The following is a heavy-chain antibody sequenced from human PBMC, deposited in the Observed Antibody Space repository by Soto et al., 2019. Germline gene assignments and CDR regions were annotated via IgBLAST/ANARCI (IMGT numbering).Heavy chain of an antibody. CDR2: ISTSGDTK. CDR1: GFPFSSYE. J-gene: IGHJ4*02. Sequence: GVFLSLSCAASGFPFSSYEMNWVRQAPGKGLEWVSYISTSGDTKYYADSVKGRFTISRDNAKNSLYLQMNSLRAEDTAVYYCARDGYSYGSPFDYWGQGTLVTVSS. D-gene: IGHD5-18*01. V-gene: IGHV3-48*03. CDR3: ARDGYSYGSPFDY.